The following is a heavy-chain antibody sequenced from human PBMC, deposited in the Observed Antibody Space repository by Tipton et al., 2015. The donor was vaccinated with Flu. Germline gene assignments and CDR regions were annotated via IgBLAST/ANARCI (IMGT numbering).Heavy chain of an antibody. Sequence: SLRLSCAASGFTFSSYWMSWVRQAPGKGLEWVANIKQDGSEKYYVDSVKGRFTISRENAKNSLYLQMNSLRAGDTAVYYCARGSPSYGDAFDIWGQGTMVTVSS. CDR2: IKQDGSEK. V-gene: IGHV3-7*01. CDR3: ARGSPSYGDAFDI. D-gene: IGHD2-8*01. CDR1: GFTFSSYW. J-gene: IGHJ3*02.